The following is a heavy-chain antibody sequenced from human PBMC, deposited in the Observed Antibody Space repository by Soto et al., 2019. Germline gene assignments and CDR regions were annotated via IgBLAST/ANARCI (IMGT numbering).Heavy chain of an antibody. CDR1: GYTFTDHY. CDR2: INPHNGGT. D-gene: IGHD1-26*01. Sequence: ASVKVSCKSSGYTFTDHYIHWVRQAPGQGLEWMGRINPHNGGTAYEAKYRGRVTMTRDTSGSTAFLDLTRLTPNDTAIYYCARESAGGTSLTGDAIGDCDDWGQGTLVTF. CDR3: ARESAGGTSLTGDAIGDCDD. V-gene: IGHV1-2*06. J-gene: IGHJ4*02.